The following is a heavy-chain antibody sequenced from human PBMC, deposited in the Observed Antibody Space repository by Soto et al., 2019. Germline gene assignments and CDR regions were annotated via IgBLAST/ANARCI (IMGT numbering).Heavy chain of an antibody. J-gene: IGHJ4*02. D-gene: IGHD3-10*01. CDR1: GGTFSSYA. CDR3: ARDSLLWFGHSTYYFDY. V-gene: IGHV1-69*01. CDR2: IIPIFGTA. Sequence: QVQLVQSGAEVKKPGSSVKVSCKASGGTFSSYAISWVRQAPGQGLEWMGGIIPIFGTANYAQKFQGRVTITADECTSTAYIEPGSLRAEDTAVYYCARDSLLWFGHSTYYFDYWGQGTLVTVSS.